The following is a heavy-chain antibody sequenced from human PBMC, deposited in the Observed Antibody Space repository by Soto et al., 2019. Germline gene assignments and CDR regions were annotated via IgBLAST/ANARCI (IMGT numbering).Heavy chain of an antibody. CDR3: ARDWTSPSCVSSSCPRGRWFDP. D-gene: IGHD2-15*01. V-gene: IGHV1-18*04. CDR1: VYSLSDHC. CDR2: INPYNANT. J-gene: IGHJ5*02. Sequence: AAVTVSCTDCVYSLSDHCIIWVPHAPGQGLELMGWINPYNANTRYGEKVQGRVTMTTDTSSTVYMELTGLTSDDTAVYYCARDWTSPSCVSSSCPRGRWFDPWGQGTLVTVSS.